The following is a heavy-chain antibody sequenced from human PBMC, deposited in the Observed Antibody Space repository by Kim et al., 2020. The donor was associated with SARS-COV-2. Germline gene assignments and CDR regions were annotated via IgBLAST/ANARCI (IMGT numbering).Heavy chain of an antibody. CDR3: AGFGELSYNNYGLHV. CDR2: IYWDEDK. J-gene: IGHJ6*02. Sequence: SGPTLVKPTQTLTLTCTFSGFSFTNLGVGVGWIRQCPGKALEWLALIYWDEDKRYSPSLRNRLTISQDTSKNQVVLAMTNMDPVDTGTYYCAGFGELSYNNYGLHVWGQGTTVTVSS. V-gene: IGHV2-5*02. CDR1: GFSFTNLGVG. D-gene: IGHD3-10*01.